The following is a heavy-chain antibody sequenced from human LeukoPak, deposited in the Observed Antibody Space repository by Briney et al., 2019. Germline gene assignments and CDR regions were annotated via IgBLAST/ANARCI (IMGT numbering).Heavy chain of an antibody. Sequence: GGSLRLSCVASGITFSNYAVSWVRQAPEKGLDWVSVISGSAHKIRYADSVKGRFTISRDNSKNIVYLQMNNLRVEDTAVHYCAGRPTGYSSGYIHWGQGTLVTVSS. CDR3: AGRPTGYSSGYIH. V-gene: IGHV3-23*01. CDR1: GITFSNYA. J-gene: IGHJ4*02. CDR2: ISGSAHKI. D-gene: IGHD5-18*01.